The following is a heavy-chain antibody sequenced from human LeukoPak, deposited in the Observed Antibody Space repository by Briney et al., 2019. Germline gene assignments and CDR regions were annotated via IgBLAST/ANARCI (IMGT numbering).Heavy chain of an antibody. CDR1: GASFSGYY. CDR2: ISHRGGT. CDR3: ARIYDVSDYQMAFDM. J-gene: IGHJ3*02. V-gene: IGHV4-34*01. Sequence: SETLSLTCAVYGASFSGYYWSWIRQPPGKGLERIGEISHRGGTNYNPSLKSRINISPDTSKKQFSLKLSSVTAADTAVYYCARIYDVSDYQMAFDMWGQGTMVTVSS. D-gene: IGHD3-22*01.